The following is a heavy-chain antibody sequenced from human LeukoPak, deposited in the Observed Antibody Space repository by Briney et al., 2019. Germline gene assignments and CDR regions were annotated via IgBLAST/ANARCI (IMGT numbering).Heavy chain of an antibody. D-gene: IGHD1-26*01. CDR1: GLTFSNAW. V-gene: IGHV3-7*03. J-gene: IGHJ4*02. Sequence: PGGSLRLSCAASGLTFSNAWMSWVRQAPGKGLEWVANIKQDGTERYYVDSVKGRFTISRDNAKNSLYLQMNSLRAEDTAVYYCAKDLVSGSYYSFGFDYWGQGTLVTVSS. CDR2: IKQDGTER. CDR3: AKDLVSGSYYSFGFDY.